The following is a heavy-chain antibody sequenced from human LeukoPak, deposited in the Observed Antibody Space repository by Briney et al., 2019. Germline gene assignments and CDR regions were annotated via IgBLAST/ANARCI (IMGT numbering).Heavy chain of an antibody. D-gene: IGHD3-3*01. J-gene: IGHJ4*02. CDR1: GGSLPSGGYY. Sequence: SETLSLTCTVSGGSLPSGGYYWTWIRHLPGKGLEWIGHISYSGSTYYNPSLKSRVTISVDTSKNQFSLKLSSVTAADTAVYYCARSPRSDFWSGYYLDYWGQGTLVTVSS. V-gene: IGHV4-31*03. CDR2: ISYSGST. CDR3: ARSPRSDFWSGYYLDY.